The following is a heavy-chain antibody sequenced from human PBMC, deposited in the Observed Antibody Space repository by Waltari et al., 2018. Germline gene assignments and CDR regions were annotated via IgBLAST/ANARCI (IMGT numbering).Heavy chain of an antibody. Sequence: QVQLQESGPGLVRPSGTLSLTCSVSGGSLTSENWWSWVRQPPGKGLELIAEIHHSGSTNYNPSLMSRVTVSVDKSKNQFSLQLRSVTAADTAVYYCARDPIVGATPGIWGIDVWGQGTTVTVSS. CDR1: GGSLTSENW. J-gene: IGHJ6*02. CDR2: IHHSGST. CDR3: ARDPIVGATPGIWGIDV. D-gene: IGHD1-26*01. V-gene: IGHV4-4*02.